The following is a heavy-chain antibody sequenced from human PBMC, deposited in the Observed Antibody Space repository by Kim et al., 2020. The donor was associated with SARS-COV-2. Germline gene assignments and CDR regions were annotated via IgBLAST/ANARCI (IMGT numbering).Heavy chain of an antibody. CDR2: IYYSGST. CDR1: GGSISSSSYY. D-gene: IGHD3-10*01. Sequence: SETLSLTCTVSGGSISSSSYYWGWIRQPPGKGLEWIGSIYYSGSTYYNPSLKSRVTISVDTSKNQFSLKLSSVTAADTAVYYCASEESDYYGSGRVFDYWGQGTLVTVSS. J-gene: IGHJ4*02. V-gene: IGHV4-39*01. CDR3: ASEESDYYGSGRVFDY.